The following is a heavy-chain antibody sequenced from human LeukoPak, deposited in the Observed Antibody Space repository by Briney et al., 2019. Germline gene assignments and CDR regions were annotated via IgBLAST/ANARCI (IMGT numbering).Heavy chain of an antibody. D-gene: IGHD6-13*01. CDR3: AKDSSGWSIGYHFDY. J-gene: IGHJ4*02. Sequence: GGSLRLSCAVSGFTFNKDWMHWVRQAPGEGLVWVSRIHPDGSDINYADSVKGRFTISRDNAKNTLYLQMNSLGAEDTAAYYCAKDSSGWSIGYHFDYWGQGTLVTVSS. CDR1: GFTFNKDW. V-gene: IGHV3-74*01. CDR2: IHPDGSDI.